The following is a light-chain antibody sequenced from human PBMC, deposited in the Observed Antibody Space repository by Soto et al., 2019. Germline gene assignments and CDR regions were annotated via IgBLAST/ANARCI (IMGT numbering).Light chain of an antibody. CDR1: QGISSW. CDR2: DVS. Sequence: TQSPSSVSASVGDRVTITCRASQGISSWLAWYQQKPDQAPRLVIYDVSGRATGMPDRFSGSGSGTDFTLTISRLEPEDFAVYYCQQYGSSPTFGQGTKVEIK. V-gene: IGKV3-20*01. J-gene: IGKJ1*01. CDR3: QQYGSSPT.